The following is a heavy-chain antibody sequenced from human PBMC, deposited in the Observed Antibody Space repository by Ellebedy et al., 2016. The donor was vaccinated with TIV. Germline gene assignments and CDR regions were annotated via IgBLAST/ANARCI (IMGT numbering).Heavy chain of an antibody. Sequence: GESLKISCAASGFTFSSYGMHWVRQAPGKGLEWVAVIWSDGTTKYYSDYVKGRFTIPRDNSKNTLYLQMNSLRAEDTAVYYCAREIIYGGYYFDYWGQGTLVTVSS. V-gene: IGHV3-33*01. CDR1: GFTFSSYG. CDR2: IWSDGTTK. CDR3: AREIIYGGYYFDY. J-gene: IGHJ4*02. D-gene: IGHD4-23*01.